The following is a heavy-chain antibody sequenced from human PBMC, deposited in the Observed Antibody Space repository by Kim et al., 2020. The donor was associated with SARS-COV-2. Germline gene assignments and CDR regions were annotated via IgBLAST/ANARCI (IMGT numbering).Heavy chain of an antibody. CDR3: AKDFWRGTPAVYYYYGMDV. J-gene: IGHJ6*02. D-gene: IGHD3-3*01. V-gene: IGHV3-23*01. Sequence: GRFTSSRDNSKNTLYLQMNSLRAENTAVYYCAKDFWRGTPAVYYYYGMDVWGQGTTVTVSS.